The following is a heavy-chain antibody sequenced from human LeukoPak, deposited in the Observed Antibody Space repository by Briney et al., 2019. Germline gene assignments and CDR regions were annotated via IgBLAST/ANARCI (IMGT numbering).Heavy chain of an antibody. CDR1: GFTFSNYW. CDR3: ARDVSDENGSASRIHLDS. J-gene: IGHJ4*02. CDR2: IRQDGREK. D-gene: IGHD6-6*01. Sequence: AGGSLRLSCAASGFTFSNYWMTWVRQAPGKGLEWVANIRQDGREKNYVDSVKGRFTISRDNAKNSPILQMNRLGAEDTAVYYCARDVSDENGSASRIHLDSWGQGTLVSVSS. V-gene: IGHV3-7*03.